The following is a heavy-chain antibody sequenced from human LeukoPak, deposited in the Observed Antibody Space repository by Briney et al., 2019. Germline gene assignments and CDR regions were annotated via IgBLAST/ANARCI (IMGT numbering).Heavy chain of an antibody. J-gene: IGHJ4*02. V-gene: IGHV4-61*05. Sequence: SETLSLTCTVSGGSISSSSYYWSWIRQPPGKGLEWIGYIYYSGSTNYNPSLKSRVTISVDTSKNQFSLKLSSVTAADTAVYYCARHEINYGDYTVWGQGTLVTVSS. D-gene: IGHD4-17*01. CDR2: IYYSGST. CDR1: GGSISSSSYY. CDR3: ARHEINYGDYTV.